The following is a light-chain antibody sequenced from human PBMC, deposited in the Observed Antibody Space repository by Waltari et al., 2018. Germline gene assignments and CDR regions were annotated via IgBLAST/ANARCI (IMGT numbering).Light chain of an antibody. CDR2: TAS. V-gene: IGKV1-39*01. CDR1: QSISNY. J-gene: IGKJ5*01. CDR3: QQSHSFPFT. Sequence: DIQMTQSPSSLSASVGDGVTITCQTSQSISNYLNWYQQKPGKAPNLSIYTASTLQSGVPSMFSGSGSRTDFTLTINNLQPEYFATYYCQQSHSFPFTFGQGTRVEI.